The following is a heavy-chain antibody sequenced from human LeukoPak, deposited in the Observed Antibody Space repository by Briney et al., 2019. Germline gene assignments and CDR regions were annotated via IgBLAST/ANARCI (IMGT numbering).Heavy chain of an antibody. CDR2: TYYRSGWYS. Sequence: SQTLSLTCAISGDSISSNSAAWNWIRQSPSRGLEWLGRTYYRSGWYSDYAVSVKGRINLNPDTSKNQFSLQLISVTPEDTAVYYCARDSSAGYSLPLDYWGQGTLVTVSS. D-gene: IGHD2-15*01. CDR3: ARDSSAGYSLPLDY. CDR1: GDSISSNSAA. V-gene: IGHV6-1*01. J-gene: IGHJ4*02.